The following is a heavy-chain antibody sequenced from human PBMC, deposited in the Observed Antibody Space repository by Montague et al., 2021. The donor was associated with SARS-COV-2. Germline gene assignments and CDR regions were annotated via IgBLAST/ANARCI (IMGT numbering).Heavy chain of an antibody. CDR2: MSGSGVRR. CDR3: AKDTATIRIAVALMDV. CDR1: GFIFSNYA. D-gene: IGHD6-19*01. V-gene: IGHV3-23*01. J-gene: IGHJ6*02. Sequence: SVRLSCAASGFIFSNYAMTWVRQAPGKGLEWVSTMSGSGVRRDYADSVKGRFTISRDSSENTLYLQMNSLRVEDTAVYYCAKDTATIRIAVALMDVWGQGTTVIVSS.